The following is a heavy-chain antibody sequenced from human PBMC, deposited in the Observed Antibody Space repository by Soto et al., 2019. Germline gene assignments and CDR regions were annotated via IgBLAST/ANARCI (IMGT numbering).Heavy chain of an antibody. CDR2: IYYSGST. D-gene: IGHD3-3*01. CDR1: GGSVSSGGYN. V-gene: IGHV4-61*08. J-gene: IGHJ5*02. Sequence: QVQLQESGPGLVKPSETLSLTCTVSGGSVSSGGYNWSWIRQPPGKGLEWIGYIYYSGSTNYNPSLTRRVTISVDTSKNQFSLKLSSVTAADTAVYYCAREGDGSYYDGVDPWGQGTLVTVSS. CDR3: AREGDGSYYDGVDP.